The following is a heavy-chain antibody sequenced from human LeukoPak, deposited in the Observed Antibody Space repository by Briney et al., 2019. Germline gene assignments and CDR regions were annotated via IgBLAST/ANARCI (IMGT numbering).Heavy chain of an antibody. Sequence: PTETLSLTCTVSGGSISSSSYYWGWIRQPPGKGLEWIGSISYSGSTYYNPSLKSRVTISVDTSKNQFSLKLSSVTAADTAVYYCARKEGIYFDYWGQGTLVTVSS. CDR2: ISYSGST. V-gene: IGHV4-39*01. CDR3: ARKEGIYFDY. D-gene: IGHD3-10*01. J-gene: IGHJ4*02. CDR1: GGSISSSSYY.